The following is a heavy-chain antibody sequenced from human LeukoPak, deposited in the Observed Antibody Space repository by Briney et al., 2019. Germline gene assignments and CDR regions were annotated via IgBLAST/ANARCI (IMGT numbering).Heavy chain of an antibody. CDR3: RGGGQHCHSSRYYGGTNFDY. CDR1: GLTFSSYW. D-gene: IGHD3-22*01. V-gene: IGHV3-74*01. J-gene: IGHJ4*02. CDR2: ISSDESST. Sequence: PGGSLRLSCAASGLTFSSYWMHWVRQDPGKGLVWVSRISSDESSTSYADSVKGRFTISRDNAKNTLYLQMNSLRAEDTALYYCRGGGQHCHSSRYYGGTNFDYWGQGTLVTVSS.